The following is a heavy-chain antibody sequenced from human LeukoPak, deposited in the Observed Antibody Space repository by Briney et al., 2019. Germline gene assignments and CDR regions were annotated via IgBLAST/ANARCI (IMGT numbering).Heavy chain of an antibody. D-gene: IGHD2-2*02. CDR3: AREGLYCSSTSCYTSWFDP. J-gene: IGHJ5*02. CDR1: GGSISSYY. CDR2: IYTSGST. Sequence: PSETLSLTCTASGGSISSYYWSWIRQPAGKGLEWIGRIYTSGSTNYNPSLKSRVTMSVDTSKNQFSLKLSSVTAADTAVYYCAREGLYCSSTSCYTSWFDPWGQGTLVTVPS. V-gene: IGHV4-4*07.